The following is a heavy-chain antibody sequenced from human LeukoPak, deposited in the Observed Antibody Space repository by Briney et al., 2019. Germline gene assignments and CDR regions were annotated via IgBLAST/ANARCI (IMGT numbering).Heavy chain of an antibody. Sequence: GGSLRLSCAASGFPFSNYWMHWVRQAPGKGLVWVSRVNSDGSSTIYADSVKGRFAISRDNAENTVYLQMNSLSAEDSAVYYCAREVVMSAVSVFDYWGQGTLVTVSS. D-gene: IGHD2-21*01. CDR1: GFPFSNYW. J-gene: IGHJ4*02. CDR3: AREVVMSAVSVFDY. CDR2: VNSDGSST. V-gene: IGHV3-74*01.